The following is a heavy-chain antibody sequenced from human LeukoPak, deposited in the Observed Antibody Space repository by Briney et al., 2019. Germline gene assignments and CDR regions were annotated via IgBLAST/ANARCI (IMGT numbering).Heavy chain of an antibody. D-gene: IGHD5-18*01. Sequence: PSETLSLTCTVSGGSISSYYWIWIRQPTRKGLEWIGRVYTSVSSHYNLSLHSRVSMSVDTSTNQFSLKMSSVTAADTAVYYCAPGSSVSTAMVKDYWGQGTLVTVSS. CDR3: APGSSVSTAMVKDY. V-gene: IGHV4-4*07. CDR1: GGSISSYY. CDR2: VYTSVSS. J-gene: IGHJ4*02.